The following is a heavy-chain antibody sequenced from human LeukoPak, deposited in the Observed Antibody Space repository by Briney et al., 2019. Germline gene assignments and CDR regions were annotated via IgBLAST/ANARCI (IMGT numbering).Heavy chain of an antibody. CDR1: GDSISSYY. CDR3: AGVQYTYGSGYYFDY. V-gene: IGHV4-59*01. CDR2: IYYSGST. Sequence: SETLSLTCTVSGDSISSYYWSWIRQPPGKGLEWIGYIYYSGSTNYNPSLKSRVTISVDTSKNQFSLNLSSVTAADTAVYYCAGVQYTYGSGYYFDYWGQGTLVTVSS. D-gene: IGHD3-10*01. J-gene: IGHJ4*02.